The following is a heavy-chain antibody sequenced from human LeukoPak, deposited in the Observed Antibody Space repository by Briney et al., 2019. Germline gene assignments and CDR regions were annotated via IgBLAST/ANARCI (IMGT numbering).Heavy chain of an antibody. CDR2: ISALKGNT. D-gene: IGHD6-19*01. V-gene: IGHV1-18*01. Sequence: GASVKLSYKASGYTFTSYDISWGRQAPGQGLEWMGWISALKGNTNYAKKLQGRVTMTTDTSTSTAYMEMRSLRSDDTAVYYCATGGEQWLPFDYWGQGTLVTVSS. CDR1: GYTFTSYD. CDR3: ATGGEQWLPFDY. J-gene: IGHJ4*02.